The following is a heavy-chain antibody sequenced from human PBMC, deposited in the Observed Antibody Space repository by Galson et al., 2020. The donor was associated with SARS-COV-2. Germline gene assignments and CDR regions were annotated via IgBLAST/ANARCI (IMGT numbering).Heavy chain of an antibody. Sequence: YVDSVKGRFTISRDKAKNSLYLRMNSLRVEDTAVYYCVRESTYSSEGYWGQGTLVTVSS. D-gene: IGHD6-6*01. CDR3: VRESTYSSEGY. V-gene: IGHV3-7*03. J-gene: IGHJ4*02.